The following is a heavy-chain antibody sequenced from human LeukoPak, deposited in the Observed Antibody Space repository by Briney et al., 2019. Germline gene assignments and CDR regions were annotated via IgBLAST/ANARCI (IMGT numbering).Heavy chain of an antibody. Sequence: PGGSLRLSCVAYGFTFSTYGMQWVRQAPGKGLEWVAVIWNDGSSEYYADSVKGRITISRDNSRNTLYLQMNSLPADDTAVYYCASGAGYRYGRIDYWGQGTLVTVSS. J-gene: IGHJ4*02. CDR1: GFTFSTYG. V-gene: IGHV3-33*01. CDR2: IWNDGSSE. D-gene: IGHD5-18*01. CDR3: ASGAGYRYGRIDY.